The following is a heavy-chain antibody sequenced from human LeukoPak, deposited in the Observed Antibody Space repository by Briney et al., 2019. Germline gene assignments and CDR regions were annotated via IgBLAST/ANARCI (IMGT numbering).Heavy chain of an antibody. V-gene: IGHV4-4*07. CDR3: AKGYDLYYDSSGYTR. CDR2: IYTSGST. J-gene: IGHJ4*02. D-gene: IGHD3-22*01. CDR1: GASFSTNY. Sequence: SETLSLTCSVSGASFSTNYWSWIRQPAGKGLEWIGRIYTSGSTNYNPSLKSRVTISVDTSKNQFSLKLSSVTAADTAVYYCAKGYDLYYDSSGYTRWGQGTLVTVSS.